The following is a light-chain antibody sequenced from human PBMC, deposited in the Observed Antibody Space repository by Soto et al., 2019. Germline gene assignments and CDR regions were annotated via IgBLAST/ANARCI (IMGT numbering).Light chain of an antibody. CDR1: SREVGSYNL. Sequence: SVLAQPASGSGAPGQSITISCTGTSREVGSYNLVSWYQQHPRKAPKLMIYEGSKRPSGVSNRFSGSKSGNTASLTISGLQAEDEADYYCCSYAGSSTFYVFGTGTKVTVL. V-gene: IGLV2-23*03. CDR2: EGS. J-gene: IGLJ1*01. CDR3: CSYAGSSTFYV.